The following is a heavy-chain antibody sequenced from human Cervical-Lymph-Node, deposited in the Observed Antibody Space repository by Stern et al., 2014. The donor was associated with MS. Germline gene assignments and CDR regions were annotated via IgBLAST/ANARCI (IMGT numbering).Heavy chain of an antibody. V-gene: IGHV4-4*02. CDR2: LYHSGSS. J-gene: IGHJ2*01. CDR1: GGSVSRTNW. Sequence: QVQLQESGPGLVKPSGTLSLTCAVSGGSVSRTNWWSWVRQSPGKGLEWIGNLYHSGSSSSRPSRRSRVSISLDNSKNHLSLHLTSVTAADTAVYYCARERQQYCNSEGCSYWYFDLWGRGTLVTVSS. D-gene: IGHD2/OR15-2a*01. CDR3: ARERQQYCNSEGCSYWYFDL.